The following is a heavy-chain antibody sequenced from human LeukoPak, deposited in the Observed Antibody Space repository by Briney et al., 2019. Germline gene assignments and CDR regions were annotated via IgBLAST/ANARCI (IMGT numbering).Heavy chain of an antibody. Sequence: TGGSLRLSCAASGFTFSSYSMNWVRQAPGKGLEWVSSISSSSSYIYYADSVKGRFTISRDNAKNSLYLQMNSLRAEDTAVYYCAREESFTLWFGERGYWGQEPWSPSPQ. CDR1: GFTFSSYS. J-gene: IGHJ4*01. V-gene: IGHV3-21*01. D-gene: IGHD3-10*01. CDR2: ISSSSSYI. CDR3: AREESFTLWFGERGY.